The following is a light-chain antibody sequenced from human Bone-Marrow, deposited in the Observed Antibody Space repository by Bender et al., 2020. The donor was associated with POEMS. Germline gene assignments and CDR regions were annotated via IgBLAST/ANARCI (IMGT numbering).Light chain of an antibody. CDR2: RDT. CDR1: KLGDKY. J-gene: IGLJ3*02. Sequence: SYEVTQPPSVSVSPGQTASVTCSGSKLGDKYVCWYQQKPGQAPVVVMSRDTERPSGIPERFSGSSSGTTVTLTISGVQAEDEADYYCQSTDSSGFYWVFGGGTKLTVL. CDR3: QSTDSSGFYWV. V-gene: IGLV3-25*03.